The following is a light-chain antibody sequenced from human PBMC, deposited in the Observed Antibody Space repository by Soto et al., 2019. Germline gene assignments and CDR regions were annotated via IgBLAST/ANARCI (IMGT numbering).Light chain of an antibody. Sequence: QSALTQPPSASGTPGQRVTISCSGSSSNIGSNTVNWYQQLPGTAPKLLIYSNNQRPSGVPDRFSGSKSGTSASLAISGLQSEDEADYYCAAWDDSLNGPFFGGGTQLTVL. CDR3: AAWDDSLNGPF. J-gene: IGLJ2*01. CDR2: SNN. CDR1: SSNIGSNT. V-gene: IGLV1-44*01.